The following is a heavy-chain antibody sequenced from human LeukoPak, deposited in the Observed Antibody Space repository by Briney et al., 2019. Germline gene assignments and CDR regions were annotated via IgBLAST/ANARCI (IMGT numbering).Heavy chain of an antibody. Sequence: ASVKVSCKASGYTFTSYAMHWVRRAPGQRLEWMGWINAGNGNTKYSQEFQGRVTITRDTSASTAYMELSSLRSEDMAVYYCAIGYSSSWYSFDYWGQGTLVTVSS. J-gene: IGHJ4*02. D-gene: IGHD6-13*01. V-gene: IGHV1-3*03. CDR3: AIGYSSSWYSFDY. CDR2: INAGNGNT. CDR1: GYTFTSYA.